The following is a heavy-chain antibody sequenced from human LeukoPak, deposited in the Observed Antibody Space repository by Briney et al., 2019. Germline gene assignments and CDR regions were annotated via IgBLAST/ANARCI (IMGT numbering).Heavy chain of an antibody. CDR2: IKEDGSDN. CDR1: GFTFSRYW. CDR3: ARDLGLYDYGGDIDF. J-gene: IGHJ4*02. Sequence: GGSLRLSCAASGFTFSRYWMTWVRQAPGKGLEWVANIKEDGSDNSYVESVKGRFTISRDNAKNSLYLQMNSLRAEDTAVYYCARDLGLYDYGGDIDFWGQGTLVTVSS. D-gene: IGHD4-23*01. V-gene: IGHV3-7*01.